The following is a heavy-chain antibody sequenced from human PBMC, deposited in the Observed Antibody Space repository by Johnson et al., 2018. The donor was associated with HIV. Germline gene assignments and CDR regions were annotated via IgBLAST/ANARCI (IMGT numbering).Heavy chain of an antibody. CDR1: GFTFSSYG. J-gene: IGHJ3*02. CDR2: IRYDGSNK. Sequence: QVQLVESGGGVVQPGGSLRLSCAASGFTFSSYGMHWVRQAPGKGLEWVAFIRYDGSNKYYADSVKGRFTISRDNSKNTLYLQMNSLRAEDTAVYYCAKSAPFYYDSPADAFDIWGQGTMVTVSS. D-gene: IGHD3-22*01. CDR3: AKSAPFYYDSPADAFDI. V-gene: IGHV3-30*02.